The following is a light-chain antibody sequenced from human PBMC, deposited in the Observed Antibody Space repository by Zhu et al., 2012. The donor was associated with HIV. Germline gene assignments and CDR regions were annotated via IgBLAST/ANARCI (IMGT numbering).Light chain of an antibody. CDR3: QQYTSSPYT. J-gene: IGKJ2*01. CDR2: GTS. CDR1: RSVDSTY. V-gene: IGKV3-20*01. Sequence: EIVLTQSPGTLSLSPGERATLSCTTTRSVDSTYIAWYQQKPGQPPRLLIYGTSSRAAGISDRFSGSGSGTDFSLTISRLEPEDFAVYSCQQYTSSPYTFGQGTKLEI.